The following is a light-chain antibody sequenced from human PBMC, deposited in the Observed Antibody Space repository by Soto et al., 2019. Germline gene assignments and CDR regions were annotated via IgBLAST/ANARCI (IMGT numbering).Light chain of an antibody. CDR1: SSDVGGYNY. CDR3: SSYTITTTYV. V-gene: IGLV2-14*01. CDR2: EVS. Sequence: QSLLTQPASVSGSPGQSITISRTGTSSDVGGYNYVSWYQQHPGKAPKLMIYEVSDRPSGVSNRFSGSKSGNTASLTISGLQAEDEADYYCSSYTITTTYVSVTATKAT. J-gene: IGLJ1*01.